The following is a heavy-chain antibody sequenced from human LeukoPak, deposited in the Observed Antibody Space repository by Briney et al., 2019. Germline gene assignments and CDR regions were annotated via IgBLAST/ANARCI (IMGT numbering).Heavy chain of an antibody. V-gene: IGHV3-9*01. CDR2: ISWNSGSI. CDR1: GFTFDDYA. Sequence: GRSLRLSCAASGFTFDDYAMHWVRQAPGKGLEWVSGISWNSGSIAYADSVKGRFTISRDNAKNSLYLQMNSLRAEDTALYYCAKGLIVVVTANAFDVWGQGTMVTVSS. J-gene: IGHJ3*01. D-gene: IGHD2-21*02. CDR3: AKGLIVVVTANAFDV.